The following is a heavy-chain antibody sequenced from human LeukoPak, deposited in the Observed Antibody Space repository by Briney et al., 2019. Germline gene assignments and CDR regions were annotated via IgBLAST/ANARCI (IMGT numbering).Heavy chain of an antibody. CDR3: ARGPYYYGSGSVGFDY. J-gene: IGHJ4*02. CDR1: GYTFTSYD. V-gene: IGHV1-8*03. Sequence: ASVKVSCKXSGYTFTSYDINWVRQATRQGLEWMGWMNPNSGNTGYAQKFQGRVTITRNTSISTAYMELSSLRSEDTAVYYCARGPYYYGSGSVGFDYWGQGTLVTVSS. CDR2: MNPNSGNT. D-gene: IGHD3-10*01.